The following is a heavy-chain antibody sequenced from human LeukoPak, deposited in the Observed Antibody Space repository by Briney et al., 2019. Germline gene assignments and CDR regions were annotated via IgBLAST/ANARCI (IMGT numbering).Heavy chain of an antibody. CDR1: EFTFNSYW. CDR2: IKQDGSEK. D-gene: IGHD2-21*02. Sequence: GGSLRLSCTASEFTFNSYWMSWVRQAPGKGLEWVANIKQDGSEKYYVDSVKGRFTISRDNSKNTLYLQMNSLRAEDTAVYYCARDRSGDTFDSWGQGTLVTVSS. J-gene: IGHJ4*02. CDR3: ARDRSGDTFDS. V-gene: IGHV3-7*01.